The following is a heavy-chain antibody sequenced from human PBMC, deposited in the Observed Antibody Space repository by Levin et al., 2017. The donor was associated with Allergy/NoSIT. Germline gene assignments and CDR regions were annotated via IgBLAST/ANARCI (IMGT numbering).Heavy chain of an antibody. CDR1: GFTFSSYE. D-gene: IGHD2-2*02. CDR3: ARDQCSSTSCYIDY. Sequence: GGSLRLSCAASGFTFSSYEMNWVRQAPGKGLEWVSYISSSGSTIYYADSVKGRFTISRDNAKNSLYLQMNSLRAEDTAVYYCARDQCSSTSCYIDYWGQGTLVTVSS. V-gene: IGHV3-48*03. J-gene: IGHJ4*02. CDR2: ISSSGSTI.